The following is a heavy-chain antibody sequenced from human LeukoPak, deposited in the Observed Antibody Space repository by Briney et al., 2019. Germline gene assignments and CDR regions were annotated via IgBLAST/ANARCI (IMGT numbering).Heavy chain of an antibody. CDR3: AKESLHRFYDSSGYYY. CDR1: GFTFSSYS. J-gene: IGHJ4*02. Sequence: GGSLRLSCAASGFTFSSYSMNWVRQAPGKGLEWVSSISSSSSYIYYADSVMGRFTISRDNSKNTLYLQMNSLRAEDTAVYYCAKESLHRFYDSSGYYYWGQGTLVTVSS. V-gene: IGHV3-21*04. CDR2: ISSSSSYI. D-gene: IGHD3-22*01.